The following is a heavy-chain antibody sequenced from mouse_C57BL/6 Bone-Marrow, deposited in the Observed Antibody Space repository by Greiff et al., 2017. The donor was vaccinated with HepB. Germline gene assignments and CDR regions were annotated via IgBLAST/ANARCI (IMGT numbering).Heavy chain of an antibody. Sequence: QVQLKQPGAELVKPGASVKLSCKASGYTFTSYWMHWVKQRPGQGLEWIGMIHPNSGSTNYNEKFKSKATLTVDKSSSTAYMQLSSLTSEDSAVYYCARSEDYDGYYAWFAYWGQGTLVTVSA. D-gene: IGHD2-3*01. J-gene: IGHJ3*01. CDR2: IHPNSGST. CDR1: GYTFTSYW. V-gene: IGHV1-64*01. CDR3: ARSEDYDGYYAWFAY.